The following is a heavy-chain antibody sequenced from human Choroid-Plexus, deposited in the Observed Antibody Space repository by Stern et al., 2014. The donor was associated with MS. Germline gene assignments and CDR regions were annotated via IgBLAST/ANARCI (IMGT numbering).Heavy chain of an antibody. CDR1: GYIFTGYY. D-gene: IGHD3-3*01. Sequence: VQLEESGAEVKKPGASVKVSCKTSGYIFTGYYIHWVRQAPGQGLEWMALINPNTGGTNYAQKFQGRVTMSRDTSISTAYVELSSLTSDDTAVYYCARDQRGITIFGVVTDYYYLGMDVWGQGTTVTVSS. CDR2: INPNTGGT. J-gene: IGHJ6*02. CDR3: ARDQRGITIFGVVTDYYYLGMDV. V-gene: IGHV1-2*02.